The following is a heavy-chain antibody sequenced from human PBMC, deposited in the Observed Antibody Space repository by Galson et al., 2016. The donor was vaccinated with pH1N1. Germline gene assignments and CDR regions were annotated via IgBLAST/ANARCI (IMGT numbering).Heavy chain of an antibody. CDR1: GFSFSSYT. CDR2: ITSGSGGI. V-gene: IGHV3-48*01. D-gene: IGHD3-3*01. CDR3: TRCANGPLDFWVFDL. Sequence: SLRLSYAASGFSFSSYTMNWVRQAPGKALEWLSHITSGSGGINYADSVKGRFTISRDNAKNSLFLEIDSPRAEDTAVYYCTRCANGPLDFWVFDLWGRGTLVSVSP. J-gene: IGHJ2*01.